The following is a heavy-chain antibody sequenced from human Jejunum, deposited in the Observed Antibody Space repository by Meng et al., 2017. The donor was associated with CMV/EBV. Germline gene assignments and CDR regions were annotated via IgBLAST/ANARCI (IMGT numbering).Heavy chain of an antibody. D-gene: IGHD1-14*01. CDR1: GYNFSDYY. Sequence: KVSCKASGYNFSDYYMNWVRQAPGQGLEWMGWINPKTGGTDYAQKFQGRVTLTRDTSITTVYMELSNLKSDDSAVYYCSSAPGDYWGQGTLVTVSS. CDR3: SSAPGDY. CDR2: INPKTGGT. V-gene: IGHV1-2*02. J-gene: IGHJ4*02.